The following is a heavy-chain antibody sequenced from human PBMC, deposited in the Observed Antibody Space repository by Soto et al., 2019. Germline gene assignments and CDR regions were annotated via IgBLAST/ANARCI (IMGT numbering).Heavy chain of an antibody. V-gene: IGHV3-30*18. CDR3: AKDGPTTDSSGHYLDY. CDR2: ISFDGSNE. D-gene: IGHD3-22*01. Sequence: QVQLVESGGGVVQPGRSLRLSCAASGFTFSGFGMHWVRQAPGKGLEWLAVISFDGSNEYYADSVKGRLTISRDNSKNTLYLQMDSLRPEDTAVYYCAKDGPTTDSSGHYLDYWGQGTLVTVSS. J-gene: IGHJ4*02. CDR1: GFTFSGFG.